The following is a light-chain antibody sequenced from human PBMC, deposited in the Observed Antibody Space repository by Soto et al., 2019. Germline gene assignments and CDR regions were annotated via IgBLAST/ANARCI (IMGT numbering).Light chain of an antibody. V-gene: IGLV1-40*01. CDR3: HSYDSSLSGYV. CDR1: SSNIGAGYD. CDR2: GNN. J-gene: IGLJ1*01. Sequence: QPVLTQPPSVSGAPGQRVTIPCTGSSSNIGAGYDVHWYQQLPGTAPKLLIYGNNNRPSGVPDRFSGSTSGTSASLAITGLQAEDEADYYCHSYDSSLSGYVFGTGTKVTVL.